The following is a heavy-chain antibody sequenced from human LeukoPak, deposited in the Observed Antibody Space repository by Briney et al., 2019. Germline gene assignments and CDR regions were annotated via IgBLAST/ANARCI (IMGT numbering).Heavy chain of an antibody. D-gene: IGHD2-15*01. Sequence: GASVKVSCKASGYTFTGYYMHWVRQAPGQGLEWMGWINPNSGGTNYAQKFQGRATMTRDTSISTAYMELSRLRSDDTAVYYCARTVVVVAANDYWGQGTLVTVSS. V-gene: IGHV1-2*02. CDR3: ARTVVVVAANDY. J-gene: IGHJ4*02. CDR1: GYTFTGYY. CDR2: INPNSGGT.